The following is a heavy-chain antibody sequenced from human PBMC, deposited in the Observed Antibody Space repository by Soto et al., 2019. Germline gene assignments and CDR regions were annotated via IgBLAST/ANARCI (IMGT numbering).Heavy chain of an antibody. CDR3: ARSLGWYAIDY. CDR2: MSHIGSV. J-gene: IGHJ4*02. D-gene: IGHD6-19*01. Sequence: QVLLQESGPGLVQPSGTLSLSCVVSGVSIGSNYYWGWVRQPPGKGLEWLGDMSHIGSVNYNQSLKIRVTISMDKSQNQFSLKLNSVTAADTAVYYCARSLGWYAIDYWGQGTLVIVSS. V-gene: IGHV4-4*02. CDR1: GVSIGSNYY.